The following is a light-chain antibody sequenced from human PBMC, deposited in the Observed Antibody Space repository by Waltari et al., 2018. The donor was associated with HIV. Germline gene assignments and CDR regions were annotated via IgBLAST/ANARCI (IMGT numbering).Light chain of an antibody. CDR2: STN. CDR3: VLFMGNGIWV. CDR1: SGPVSTSYH. J-gene: IGLJ3*02. Sequence: QTVVTQEPSFSVSPGGTVTLTCGLSSGPVSTSYHPSWYQQTPGQAPRTLIYSTNTRSSGVPDRVSGSILGNKAALTITGAQADDESDYYCVLFMGNGIWVFGGGTKLTVL. V-gene: IGLV8-61*01.